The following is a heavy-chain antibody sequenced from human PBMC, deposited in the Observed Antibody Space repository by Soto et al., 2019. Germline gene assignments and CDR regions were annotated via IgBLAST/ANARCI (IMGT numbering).Heavy chain of an antibody. V-gene: IGHV3-13*01. CDR1: GFTFSTSD. D-gene: IGHD3-3*01. Sequence: PRGSLRLSCAASGFTFSTSDLHWVRQPTGQRPEWVSAIDTAGVTFYTDSVKGRFTISRDNARNSFYLQMNGLTAGDTAMYFCARARTIWDDALDLWGQGTMVTVSS. CDR2: IDTAGVT. CDR3: ARARTIWDDALDL. J-gene: IGHJ3*01.